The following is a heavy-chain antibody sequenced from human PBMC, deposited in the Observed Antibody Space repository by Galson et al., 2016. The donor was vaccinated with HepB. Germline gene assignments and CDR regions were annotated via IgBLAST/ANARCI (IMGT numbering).Heavy chain of an antibody. J-gene: IGHJ4*02. CDR1: GGSIRSYY. CDR3: ARSSSGPLVFRSFFDS. D-gene: IGHD2/OR15-2a*01. CDR2: IYYSGRT. V-gene: IGHV4-59*01. Sequence: LSLTCTVSGGSIRSYYWSWIRQPPGKGLEWIGFIYYSGRTNYNPSLKSRVTMLVDTSKNQFSLKLSSVTAAATAVYYCARSSSGPLVFRSFFDSWGQGTLVTVSS.